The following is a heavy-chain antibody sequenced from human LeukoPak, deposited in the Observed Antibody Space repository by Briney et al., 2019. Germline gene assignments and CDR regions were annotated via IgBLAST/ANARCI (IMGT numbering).Heavy chain of an antibody. CDR2: INHSGST. V-gene: IGHV4-34*01. CDR3: ARGSSYYDSSGTSDY. D-gene: IGHD3-22*01. J-gene: IGHJ4*02. Sequence: GSLRLSCTASGFTFGDYAMSWVRQAPGKGLEWIGEINHSGSTNYNPSLKSRVTISVDTSKNQFSLKLSSVTAADTAVYYCARGSSYYDSSGTSDYWGQGTLVTVSS. CDR1: GFTFGDYA.